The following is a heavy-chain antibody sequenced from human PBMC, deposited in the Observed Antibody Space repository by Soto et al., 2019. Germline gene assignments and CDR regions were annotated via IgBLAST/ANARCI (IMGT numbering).Heavy chain of an antibody. CDR1: EGSISSYS. J-gene: IGHJ4*02. V-gene: IGHV4-59*12. D-gene: IGHD2-2*01. Sequence: SVTLSHTCPVAEGSISSYSRNWIRKPPGKGLEWIGYIYYSGSTNYNPSLKSRVTISADKSISTAYLQWSSLKASDTAMYYCALGEEVVPAAMFPPAYWGQGPLVPAS. CDR3: ALGEEVVPAAMFPPAY. CDR2: IYYSGST.